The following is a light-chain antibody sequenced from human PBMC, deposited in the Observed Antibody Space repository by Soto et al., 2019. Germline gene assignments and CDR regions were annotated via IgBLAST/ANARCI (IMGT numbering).Light chain of an antibody. J-gene: IGLJ2*01. CDR1: SSNIGSKS. V-gene: IGLV1-44*01. CDR3: AAWDDSLNVLV. CDR2: SNN. Sequence: QSVLTQPPSVSGTPGQRVNMSCSGSSSNIGSKSVSWYQHLPQTAPKLLIYSNNQRPSEVPGRFSGSKSGTSASLAISGRQSDDETQYYCAAWDDSLNVLVFGGGTKLTVL.